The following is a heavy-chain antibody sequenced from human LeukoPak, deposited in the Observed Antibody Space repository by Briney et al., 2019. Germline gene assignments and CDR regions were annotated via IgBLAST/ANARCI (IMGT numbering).Heavy chain of an antibody. Sequence: GGSLRLSCAASGFTFTHYAMSWVRQAPGKGLEWVSSISSSGGSTYYADSVKGRFTISRDDSKNTLYVQMNSLRAEDTAVYYCAKVRTGHYFDYWGQGTLVTVSS. J-gene: IGHJ4*02. V-gene: IGHV3-23*01. CDR3: AKVRTGHYFDY. CDR2: ISSSGGST. CDR1: GFTFTHYA. D-gene: IGHD3/OR15-3a*01.